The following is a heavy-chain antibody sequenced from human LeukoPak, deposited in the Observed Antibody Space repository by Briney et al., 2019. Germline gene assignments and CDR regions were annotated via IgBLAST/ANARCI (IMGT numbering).Heavy chain of an antibody. CDR1: GFTFSSYA. J-gene: IGHJ4*02. V-gene: IGHV3-30-3*01. CDR3: ARDIVATISPGGFDY. D-gene: IGHD5-12*01. Sequence: GSLRLSCAASGFTFSSYAMHWVRQAPGKGLEWVAVISYDGSNKYYADSVKGRFTISRDNSKNTLYLQMNSLRAEDTAVYYCARDIVATISPGGFDYWGQGTLVTVSS. CDR2: ISYDGSNK.